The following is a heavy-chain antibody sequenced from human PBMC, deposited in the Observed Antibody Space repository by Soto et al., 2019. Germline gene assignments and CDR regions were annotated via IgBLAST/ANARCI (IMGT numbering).Heavy chain of an antibody. J-gene: IGHJ4*02. D-gene: IGHD3-22*01. CDR3: ARQIYDSDTGPNFQYYFDS. Sequence: GEALKISCKGSGYRFAGYWITWVRQKPGKGLEWMWRIDPRDSQTYYSPSFRCHVTLSATKSITTVFLQWSSLRASDTAMYYCARQIYDSDTGPNFQYYFDSWGQGTPVTVSS. CDR2: IDPRDSQT. CDR1: GYRFAGYW. V-gene: IGHV5-10-1*01.